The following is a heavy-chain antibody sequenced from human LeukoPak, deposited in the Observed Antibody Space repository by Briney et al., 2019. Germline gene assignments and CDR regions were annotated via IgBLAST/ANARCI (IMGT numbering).Heavy chain of an antibody. V-gene: IGHV3-30*18. CDR1: GFTFSSYG. D-gene: IGHD3-22*01. Sequence: GGSLRLSCAASGFTFSSYGMHWVRQAPGKGLEWVAVISYDESDKNYADSVKGRFTISRDNSKNTLYLQMNSLRAEDTAVYYCAYDSSGYYYTPGDYWGQGTLVTVS. CDR3: AYDSSGYYYTPGDY. CDR2: ISYDESDK. J-gene: IGHJ4*02.